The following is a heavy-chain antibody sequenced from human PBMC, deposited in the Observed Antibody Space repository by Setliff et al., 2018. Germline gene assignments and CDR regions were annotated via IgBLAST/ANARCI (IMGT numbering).Heavy chain of an antibody. CDR2: INTNTGNP. D-gene: IGHD3-3*01. V-gene: IGHV7-4-1*02. J-gene: IGHJ4*02. CDR3: ARAWYYNFWSGSQIEY. Sequence: ASVKVSCKASGYTFTSYDINWVRQAPGQGLEWMGWINTNTGNPTYAQGFTGRFVFSLGTSVSTAYLQISSLKAEDTAVYYCARAWYYNFWSGSQIEYWGQGTLVTVSS. CDR1: GYTFTSYD.